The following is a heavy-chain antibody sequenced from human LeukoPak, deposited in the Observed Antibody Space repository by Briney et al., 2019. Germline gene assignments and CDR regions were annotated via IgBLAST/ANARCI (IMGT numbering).Heavy chain of an antibody. CDR2: ISGSGGST. J-gene: IGHJ4*02. CDR3: AKVGGKTVIAAAGTRRNYFDY. D-gene: IGHD6-13*01. Sequence: GGSLRLSCAASGFTFSGYAMSWVRQAPGKGLEWVSAISGSGGSTYYADSVKGRFTISRDNSKNTLYLQMNSLRAEDTAVYYCAKVGGKTVIAAAGTRRNYFDYWGQGTLVTVSS. CDR1: GFTFSGYA. V-gene: IGHV3-23*01.